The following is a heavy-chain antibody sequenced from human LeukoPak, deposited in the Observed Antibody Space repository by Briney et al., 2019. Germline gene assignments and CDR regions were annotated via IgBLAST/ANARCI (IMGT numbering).Heavy chain of an antibody. CDR1: GYTFTSYD. V-gene: IGHV1-8*01. CDR3: ARITMVRGPHSPDS. CDR2: MNYNSGNT. D-gene: IGHD3-10*01. J-gene: IGHJ4*02. Sequence: ASVKDSCKASGYTFTSYDIHWVGQATGQGLEWMGWMNYNSGNTGYAQKFQGRVTMTRTTSISTAYMELSSLTSEATAVYYCARITMVRGPHSPDSWGQRDLGTVSS.